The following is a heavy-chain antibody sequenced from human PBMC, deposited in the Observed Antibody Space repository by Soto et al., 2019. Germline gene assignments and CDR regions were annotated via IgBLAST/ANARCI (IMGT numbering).Heavy chain of an antibody. CDR1: GYTFTSYY. D-gene: IGHD3-3*01. J-gene: IGHJ6*02. V-gene: IGHV1-46*01. Sequence: ASVKVSCKASGYTFTSYYMHWVRQALGQGLEWMGIINPSGGSTSYAQKFQGRVTMTRDTSTSTVYMELSSLRSEDTAVYYCARERFWSGYYYYYGMDVWGQGTTVTVSS. CDR2: INPSGGST. CDR3: ARERFWSGYYYYYGMDV.